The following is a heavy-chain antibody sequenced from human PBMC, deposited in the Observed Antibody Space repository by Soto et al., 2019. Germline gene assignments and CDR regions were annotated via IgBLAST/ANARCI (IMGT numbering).Heavy chain of an antibody. D-gene: IGHD4-17*01. V-gene: IGHV4-39*01. CDR2: IYYSGST. J-gene: IGHJ6*03. Sequence: SETLSLTCTVSGGSISSSSYYWGWIRQPPGKGLEWIGSIYYSGSTYYNPSLKSRVTISVDTSKNQFSLKLSSVTAADTAVYYCASKYLGALYGDWDYYYYYMDVWGKGTTVTVSS. CDR3: ASKYLGALYGDWDYYYYYMDV. CDR1: GGSISSSSYY.